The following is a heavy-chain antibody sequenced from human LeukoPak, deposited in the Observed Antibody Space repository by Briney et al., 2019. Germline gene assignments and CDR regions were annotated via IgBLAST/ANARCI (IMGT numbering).Heavy chain of an antibody. V-gene: IGHV1-18*01. J-gene: IGHJ5*02. CDR2: ISAYNGNT. Sequence: ASVKVSCKATGYTFTSYGISWVRQAPGQGLEWMGWISAYNGNTNYAQKLQGRVTMTTDTSTSTAYMELRSLRSDDTAVYYCARERIGYCSGGSCYSEWFDPWAREPWSPSPQ. CDR1: GYTFTSYG. D-gene: IGHD2-15*01. CDR3: ARERIGYCSGGSCYSEWFDP.